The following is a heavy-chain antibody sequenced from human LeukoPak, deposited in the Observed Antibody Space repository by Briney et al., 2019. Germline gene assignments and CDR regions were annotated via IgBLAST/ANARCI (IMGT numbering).Heavy chain of an antibody. CDR3: TKDQPDAFDI. V-gene: IGHV4-59*08. J-gene: IGHJ3*02. D-gene: IGHD2-15*01. CDR1: GGSISNYY. CDR2: IYYSGST. Sequence: SETLSLTCTVSGGSISNYYLSWIRQPPGKGLEWIGYIYYSGSTNYNPSLKSRVTISVDTSKNQFSLKLTSVTAADTAVYYCTKDQPDAFDIWGQGTMVTVSS.